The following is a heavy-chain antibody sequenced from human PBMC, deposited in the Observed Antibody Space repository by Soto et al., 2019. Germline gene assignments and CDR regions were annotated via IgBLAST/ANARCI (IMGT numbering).Heavy chain of an antibody. CDR3: AKNFDYRDYFDY. CDR1: GFTFSSYA. CDR2: ISGSGGST. J-gene: IGHJ4*02. D-gene: IGHD3-9*01. V-gene: IGHV3-23*01. Sequence: GSLRLSCAASGFTFSSYAMSWVRQAPGKGLEWVSAISGSGGSTYYADSVKGRFTISRDNSKNTLYLQMNSLRAEDTAVYYCAKNFDYRDYFDYWGQGTLVTVSS.